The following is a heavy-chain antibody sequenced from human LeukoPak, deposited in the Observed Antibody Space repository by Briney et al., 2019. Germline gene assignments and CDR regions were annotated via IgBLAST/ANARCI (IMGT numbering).Heavy chain of an antibody. Sequence: GRSLRLSCAASGFTFSSYGMHWVRQAPGKGLEWVAVIWYDGSNKYYADSVKGRFTISRDNSKNTLYLQMNSLRAEDTAVYYCARSGYSSGYSYFDYWGQGTLVTVSS. D-gene: IGHD3-22*01. V-gene: IGHV3-33*01. CDR3: ARSGYSSGYSYFDY. CDR2: IWYDGSNK. CDR1: GFTFSSYG. J-gene: IGHJ4*02.